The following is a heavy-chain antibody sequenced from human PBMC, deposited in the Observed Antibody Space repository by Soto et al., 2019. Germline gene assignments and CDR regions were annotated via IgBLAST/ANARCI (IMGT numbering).Heavy chain of an antibody. V-gene: IGHV4-4*02. Sequence: QVQLQESGPGLVKPSGTLSLTCAVSGTSIINNNWWTWVRQPPGKGLEWIGGIYHSGTTNYNSSLKSRVTFSTDKSKNQSSLNLNSVTAADTAVYYCARGDGDNACDIWGQGTLVIVSS. J-gene: IGHJ3*02. CDR3: ARGDGDNACDI. CDR2: IYHSGTT. D-gene: IGHD2-21*02. CDR1: GTSIINNNW.